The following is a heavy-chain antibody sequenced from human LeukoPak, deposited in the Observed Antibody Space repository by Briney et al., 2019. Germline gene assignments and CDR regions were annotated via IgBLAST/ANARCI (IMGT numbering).Heavy chain of an antibody. J-gene: IGHJ5*02. CDR2: TNPSGGST. Sequence: GASVKVSCKASGYTFTSYYIHWVRQAPGQGLEWMGITNPSGGSTSYEEKFQGRVTMTRDTSTSTAYMELSSLRPEDTAVYYCARVRNGGNWFDPWGQGTLVTVSS. D-gene: IGHD4-23*01. V-gene: IGHV1-46*01. CDR3: ARVRNGGNWFDP. CDR1: GYTFTSYY.